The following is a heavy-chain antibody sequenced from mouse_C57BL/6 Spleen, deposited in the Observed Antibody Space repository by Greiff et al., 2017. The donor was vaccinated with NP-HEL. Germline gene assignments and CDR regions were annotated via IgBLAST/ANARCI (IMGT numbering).Heavy chain of an antibody. CDR2: ISYDGSN. D-gene: IGHD2-12*01. Sequence: EVQLQESGPGLVKPSQSLSLTCSVTGYSITSGYYWNWIRQFPGNKLEWMGYISYDGSNNYNPSLKNRISITRDTSKNQFFLKLNSVTTEDTATYYCARLVYDDGYYAMDYWGQGTSVTVSS. CDR1: GYSITSGYY. V-gene: IGHV3-6*01. J-gene: IGHJ4*01. CDR3: ARLVYDDGYYAMDY.